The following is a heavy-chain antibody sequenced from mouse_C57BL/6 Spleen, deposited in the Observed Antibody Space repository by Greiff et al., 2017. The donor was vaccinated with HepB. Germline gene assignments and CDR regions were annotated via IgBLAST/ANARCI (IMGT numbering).Heavy chain of an antibody. D-gene: IGHD1-1*01. Sequence: EVKLMESGGGLVQPGGSLKLSCAASGFTFSDYYMYWVRQTPEKRLEWVAYISNGGGSTYYPDTVKGRFTISRDNAKNTLYLQMSRLKSEDTAMYYCARHHYYGSSYLDYWGQGTTLTVSS. CDR2: ISNGGGST. CDR1: GFTFSDYY. CDR3: ARHHYYGSSYLDY. J-gene: IGHJ2*01. V-gene: IGHV5-12*01.